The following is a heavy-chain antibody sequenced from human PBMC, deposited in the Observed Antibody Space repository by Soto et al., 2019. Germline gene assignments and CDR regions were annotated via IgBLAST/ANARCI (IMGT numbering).Heavy chain of an antibody. J-gene: IGHJ6*03. CDR3: ATESNYHYYYMDV. V-gene: IGHV1-24*01. Sequence: ASVKVSCKVSGYTLTELSMHWVRQAPGKGLEWMGGFDPEDGETIYAQKFQGRVTMTGDTSTDTAYMELSSLRSEDTAVYYCATESNYHYYYMDVWGKGTTVTVSS. CDR2: FDPEDGET. CDR1: GYTLTELS. D-gene: IGHD6-6*01.